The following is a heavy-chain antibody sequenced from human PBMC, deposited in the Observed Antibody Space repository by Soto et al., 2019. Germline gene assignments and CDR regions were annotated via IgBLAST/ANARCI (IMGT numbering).Heavy chain of an antibody. V-gene: IGHV3-48*02. CDR2: ISSSSSTI. Sequence: EVQLVESGGGLVQPGGSLRLSCAASGFTLRSYSMNWVRQAPGKGLEWVSYISSSSSTIYYADSVKGRFTISRDNAKNSLYLQMNSLRDEDTAVYYCARGAPYCSGGSCFGADYWGQGTPVTVSS. CDR1: GFTLRSYS. J-gene: IGHJ4*02. D-gene: IGHD2-15*01. CDR3: ARGAPYCSGGSCFGADY.